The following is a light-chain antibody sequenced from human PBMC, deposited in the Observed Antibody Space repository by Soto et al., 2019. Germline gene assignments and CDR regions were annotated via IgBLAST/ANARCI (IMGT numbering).Light chain of an antibody. J-gene: IGKJ1*01. CDR3: QQYASSPRT. CDR1: QSVGSSQ. V-gene: IGKV3-20*01. Sequence: EIVLTQSPGTLSLSPGERATLSCRASQSVGSSQLAWHQQKPGQAPRLLIYGASSRANGIPDRFSVSGSWTGFTLTISGLEPEDLAVYYCQQYASSPRTFGQGTKVDIK. CDR2: GAS.